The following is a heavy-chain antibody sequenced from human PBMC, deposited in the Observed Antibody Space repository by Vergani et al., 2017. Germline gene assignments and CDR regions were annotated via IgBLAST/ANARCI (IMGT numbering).Heavy chain of an antibody. CDR3: ARDKIRGYYTDY. J-gene: IGHJ4*02. V-gene: IGHV4-38-2*02. CDR1: GYSISSGYY. D-gene: IGHD3-22*01. CDR2: IYHSGST. Sequence: QVQLQESGPGLVKPSDTLSLTCTVSGYSISSGYYWGWIRQPPGKGLEWIGSIYHSGSTYYNPSLKSRVTISVDTSKNQFSLKLSSVTAADTAVYYCARDKIRGYYTDYWGQGTLVTVSS.